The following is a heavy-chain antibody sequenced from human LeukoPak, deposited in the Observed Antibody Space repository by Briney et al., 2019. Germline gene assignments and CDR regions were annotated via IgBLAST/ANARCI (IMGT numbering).Heavy chain of an antibody. Sequence: GGSLRLSCAASGFTFSSYAMSWVRQPPGKGLEWFSAISDSGGSTYYADSVKGRFTISRDNSKNTLYLQMNSLRAEDTAVYYCAKDQGPQSYYFDYWGQGTLVTVSS. J-gene: IGHJ4*02. CDR1: GFTFSSYA. CDR2: ISDSGGST. CDR3: AKDQGPQSYYFDY. V-gene: IGHV3-23*01. D-gene: IGHD4-11*01.